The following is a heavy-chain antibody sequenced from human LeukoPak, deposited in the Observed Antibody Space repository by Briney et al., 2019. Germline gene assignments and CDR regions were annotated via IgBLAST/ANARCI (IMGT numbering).Heavy chain of an antibody. CDR1: GFTFTNYA. Sequence: GGSLRLSCAASGFTFTNYALTWVRQAPGKGLEWVSGISGSGGSTYYAGSVKGRFTISRDNSRNTLYLQMNSLRAEDTAVYYCAKGGVVHAFDIWGQGTMVTVSS. J-gene: IGHJ3*02. D-gene: IGHD2-15*01. CDR2: ISGSGGST. V-gene: IGHV3-23*01. CDR3: AKGGVVHAFDI.